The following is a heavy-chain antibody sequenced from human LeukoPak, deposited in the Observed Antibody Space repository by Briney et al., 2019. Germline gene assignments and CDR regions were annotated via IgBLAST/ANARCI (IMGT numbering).Heavy chain of an antibody. CDR2: ISADGDGP. V-gene: IGHV3-23*01. CDR3: ANVLGGGDSYSFDY. J-gene: IGHJ4*02. CDR1: GFTFSSHA. Sequence: GGSLRLSCAASGFTFSSHAMNWVRQVPGKGLVWVSTISADGDGPHYADSVKGRFTISRDNSKNTLFLQMNSLRAEDTALYYCANVLGGGDSYSFDYWGQGTLVTVSS. D-gene: IGHD2-21*01.